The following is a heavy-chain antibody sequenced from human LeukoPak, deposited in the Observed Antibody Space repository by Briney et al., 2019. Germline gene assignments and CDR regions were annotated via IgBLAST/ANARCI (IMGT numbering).Heavy chain of an antibody. V-gene: IGHV3-48*01. Sequence: QPGGSLRLSCAASGFTFSSYSMNWVRQAPGKGLEWVSYISSSSSTIYYADSVKGRFTISRDNSKNTLYLQMNSLRAEDTAVYYCARGIWSGELWTPLDYWGQGTLVTVSS. CDR2: ISSSSSTI. CDR3: ARGIWSGELWTPLDY. CDR1: GFTFSSYS. J-gene: IGHJ4*02. D-gene: IGHD3-10*01.